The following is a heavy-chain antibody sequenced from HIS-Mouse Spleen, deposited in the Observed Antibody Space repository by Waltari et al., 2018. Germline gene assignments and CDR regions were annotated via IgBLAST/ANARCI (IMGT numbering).Heavy chain of an antibody. J-gene: IGHJ2*01. V-gene: IGHV4-39*07. CDR1: GGSLSSSSYY. D-gene: IGHD6-13*01. Sequence: QLQLQESGPGLVKPSETLSLTCTVSGGSLSSSSYYRGGIRQPPGKGLEWIGSIYYSGSTYYNPSLKSRVTISVDTSKNQFSLKLSSVTAADTAVYYCAREIPYSSSWYDWYFDLWGRGTLVTVSS. CDR3: AREIPYSSSWYDWYFDL. CDR2: IYYSGST.